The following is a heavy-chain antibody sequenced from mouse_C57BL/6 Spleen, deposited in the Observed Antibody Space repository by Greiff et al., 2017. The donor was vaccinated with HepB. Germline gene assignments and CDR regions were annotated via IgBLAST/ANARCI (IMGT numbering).Heavy chain of an antibody. D-gene: IGHD1-1*01. Sequence: QVQLKQSGPGLVAPSQSLSITCTVSGFSLTSYAISWVRQPPGKGLEWLGVIWTGGGTNYNSALKSRLSISKDNSKSQVILKMNSLQTDDTARYYCARRSYNGSSYAMDYWGQRTSVTVST. CDR3: ARRSYNGSSYAMDY. CDR1: GFSLTSYA. J-gene: IGHJ4*01. V-gene: IGHV2-9-1*01. CDR2: IWTGGGT.